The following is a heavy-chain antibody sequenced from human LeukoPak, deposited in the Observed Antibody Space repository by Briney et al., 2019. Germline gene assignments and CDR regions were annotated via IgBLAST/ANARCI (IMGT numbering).Heavy chain of an antibody. D-gene: IGHD2-2*01. CDR2: IYTSGST. CDR3: ARDHSGYCSSTSCYPNWFDP. J-gene: IGHJ5*02. Sequence: SETLSLTCTVSGGSISSYYWSWIRQPAGKGLEWIGRIYTSGSTNYNPSLKSRVTMSVDTSKNQFSLKLSSVTAADTAVYYCARDHSGYCSSTSCYPNWFDPWGQGTLVTVSS. CDR1: GGSISSYY. V-gene: IGHV4-4*07.